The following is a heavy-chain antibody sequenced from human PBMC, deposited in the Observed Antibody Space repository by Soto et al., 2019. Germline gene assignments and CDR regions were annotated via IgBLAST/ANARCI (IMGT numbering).Heavy chain of an antibody. V-gene: IGHV3-21*04. CDR1: GFTFSSYT. CDR3: AKSFLDIATTCWFDP. CDR2: ISGSSGYI. D-gene: IGHD5-18*01. J-gene: IGHJ5*02. Sequence: PGGALRLSCAASGFTFSSYTMNWVRQAPGKGLEWVSSISGSSGYIYHADSVRGRFTISRDNAKNTLYLQMNSLRTEDTAVYYCAKSFLDIATTCWFDPWGQGTLVTVSS.